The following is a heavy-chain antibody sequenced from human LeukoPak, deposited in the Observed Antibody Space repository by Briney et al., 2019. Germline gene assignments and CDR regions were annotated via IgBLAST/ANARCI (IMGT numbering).Heavy chain of an antibody. CDR2: ISSSSSYI. CDR3: ARVGCSGGSRIDY. Sequence: GALRLSCAASGFTFSSYSMNWVRQAPGKGLEWVSSISSSSSYIYYADSVKGRFTISRDNAKNSLYLQMNSLRAEDTAVYYCARVGCSGGSRIDYWGQGTLVTASS. D-gene: IGHD2-15*01. CDR1: GFTFSSYS. J-gene: IGHJ4*02. V-gene: IGHV3-21*01.